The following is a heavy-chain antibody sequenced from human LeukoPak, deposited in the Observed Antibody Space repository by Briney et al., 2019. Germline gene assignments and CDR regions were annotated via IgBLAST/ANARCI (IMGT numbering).Heavy chain of an antibody. CDR2: ISAYNGNT. CDR1: GYTFTSYG. Sequence: ASVKVSCKASGYTFTSYGISWVRQAPGQGLEWMGWISAYNGNTNYAQKLQGRVTMTTDTSTSTAYMELRSLRSDDTAVYYCARDSRRIAAAGTTDYWGQGTLVTVSS. CDR3: ARDSRRIAAAGTTDY. J-gene: IGHJ4*02. V-gene: IGHV1-18*01. D-gene: IGHD6-13*01.